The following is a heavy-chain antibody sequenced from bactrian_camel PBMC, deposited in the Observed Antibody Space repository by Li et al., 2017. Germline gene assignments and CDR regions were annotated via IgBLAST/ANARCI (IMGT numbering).Heavy chain of an antibody. J-gene: IGHJ4*01. CDR1: DYRIDRAC. CDR2: LDFDGRT. D-gene: IGHD2*01. CDR3: AAQALDLWCRGNFKY. V-gene: IGHV3S53*01. Sequence: VQLVESGGGSAQNGGSLRLSCEVSDYRIDRACMAWVRQPSGVHREGVAILDFDGRTAYATSVKGRFTISQDVDKKTMYLQLDNLEPEDTAMYYCAAQALDLWCRGNFKYWGQGTQVTVS.